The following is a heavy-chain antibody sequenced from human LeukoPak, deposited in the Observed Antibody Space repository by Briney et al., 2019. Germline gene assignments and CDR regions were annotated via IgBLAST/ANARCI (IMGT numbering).Heavy chain of an antibody. CDR2: ISISSSYI. CDR1: GFTFSSYS. CDR3: ARPFDYYDSSGYSELDY. D-gene: IGHD3-22*01. J-gene: IGHJ4*02. Sequence: GGSLRLSCAASGFTFSSYSMNWVRQAPGKGLEWVSSISISSSYIYYADPVKGRFTISRDNAKNSLYLQMNSLRAEDTAVYYCARPFDYYDSSGYSELDYWGQGTLVTVSS. V-gene: IGHV3-21*01.